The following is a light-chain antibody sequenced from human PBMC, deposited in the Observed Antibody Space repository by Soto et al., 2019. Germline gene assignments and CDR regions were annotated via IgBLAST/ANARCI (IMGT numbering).Light chain of an antibody. CDR3: QQYGGSPYP. CDR1: RGVSANY. J-gene: IGKJ2*01. Sequence: EIVLTQAPATLSLSPGERATLSCRASRGVSANYLAWYQQKPGQAPTLLIYGASIRAAGIPDRFSGRGSGTDFTLTISRLEPEDFAVYYCQQYGGSPYPFGLRTKVDIK. CDR2: GAS. V-gene: IGKV3-20*01.